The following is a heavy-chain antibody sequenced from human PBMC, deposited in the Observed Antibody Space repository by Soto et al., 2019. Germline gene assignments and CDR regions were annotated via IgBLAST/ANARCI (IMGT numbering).Heavy chain of an antibody. CDR2: ISGSGGST. J-gene: IGHJ6*02. CDR1: GFTFSSHA. CDR3: AKELSPYDYYGMDV. Sequence: EVQLLESGGGLVQPGGSLRLSCAASGFTFSSHAMNWVRQAPGKGLEWVSGISGSGGSTYYADSVKGRFTISRDNSKNTLYLQMNSLRAEDTAVYDCAKELSPYDYYGMDVWGQGTTVTVSS. D-gene: IGHD3-3*01. V-gene: IGHV3-23*01.